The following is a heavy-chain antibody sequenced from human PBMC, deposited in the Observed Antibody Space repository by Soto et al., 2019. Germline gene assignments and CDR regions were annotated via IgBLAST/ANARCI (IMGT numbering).Heavy chain of an antibody. J-gene: IGHJ6*03. CDR2: INAGNGNT. Sequence: ASVKVSCKASGYTFTSYAMHWVRQAPGQRLEWMGWINAGNGNTKYSQKFQGRVTITRDTSASTAYMELSSLRSEDTAVYYCARGEQYYYYMDVWGKGTTVTVSS. D-gene: IGHD6-13*01. CDR1: GYTFTSYA. CDR3: ARGEQYYYYMDV. V-gene: IGHV1-3*01.